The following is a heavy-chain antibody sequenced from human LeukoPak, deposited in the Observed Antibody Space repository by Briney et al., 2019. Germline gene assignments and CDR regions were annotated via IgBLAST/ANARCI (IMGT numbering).Heavy chain of an antibody. CDR1: GLTFSNSW. CDR2: INNEGTTI. Sequence: GGSLRLSCEASGLTFSNSWMHWVRQVPGKGLVWVSRINNEGTTISYAESVKGRFTISRDNAKNTLYLQMNSLRAEDTAVYYCARVSGLGMNEYYQHWGQGTLVTVAS. V-gene: IGHV3-74*01. J-gene: IGHJ1*01. CDR3: ARVSGLGMNEYYQH. D-gene: IGHD3-10*01.